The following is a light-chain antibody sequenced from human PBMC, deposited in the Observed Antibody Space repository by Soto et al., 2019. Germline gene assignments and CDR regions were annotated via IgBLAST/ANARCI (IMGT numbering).Light chain of an antibody. CDR3: SSYTITNTLV. J-gene: IGLJ1*01. V-gene: IGLV2-14*01. Sequence: QSALTQPASVSGSPGQSITISCTGTRSDVGAYDYVSWFQHYPGKAPKLMIYEVTNRPSGVSDRFSGSRSGNTASLTISGLQAEDEADYYCSSYTITNTLVVGSGTKVTVL. CDR2: EVT. CDR1: RSDVGAYDY.